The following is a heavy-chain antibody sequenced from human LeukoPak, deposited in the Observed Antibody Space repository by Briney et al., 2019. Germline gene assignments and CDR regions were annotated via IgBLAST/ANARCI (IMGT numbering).Heavy chain of an antibody. V-gene: IGHV7-4-1*02. J-gene: IGHJ4*02. CDR3: ARGGRGSVDIVATIGV. D-gene: IGHD5-12*01. CDR2: INTNTGNP. Sequence: ASVKVSCKASGYTFTSYAMNWVRQAPGQGLEWMGWINTNTGNPTYAQGFTGRFVFSLDTSVSTAYLQISSLKAEDTAVYYCARGGRGSVDIVATIGVWGQGTLVTVSS. CDR1: GYTFTSYA.